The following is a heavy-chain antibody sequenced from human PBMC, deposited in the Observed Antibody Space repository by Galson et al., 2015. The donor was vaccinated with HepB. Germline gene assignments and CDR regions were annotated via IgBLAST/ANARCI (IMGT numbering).Heavy chain of an antibody. CDR3: ARGGHRTTVTTSPRKPNWFDP. J-gene: IGHJ5*02. CDR2: INHSGST. CDR1: GGSFSGYY. Sequence: LSLTCAVYGGSFSGYYWSWIRQPPGKGLEWIGEINHSGSTNYNPSLKSRVTISVDTSKNQFSLKLSSVTAADTAVYYCARGGHRTTVTTSPRKPNWFDPWGQGTLVTVSS. V-gene: IGHV4-34*01. D-gene: IGHD4-17*01.